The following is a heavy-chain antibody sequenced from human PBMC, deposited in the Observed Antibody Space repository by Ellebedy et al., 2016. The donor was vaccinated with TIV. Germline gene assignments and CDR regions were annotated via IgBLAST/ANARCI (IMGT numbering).Heavy chain of an antibody. Sequence: GESLKISCAASGFTFTTYAMHWVRQAPGKGLEWVSGIGTGGNTFYADSVRGRFTISRDNSKNTLYLQMNSLRAEDTAVYYCAKDDGMDVWGQGTTVTVSS. CDR1: GFTFTTYA. V-gene: IGHV3-23*01. CDR3: AKDDGMDV. CDR2: IGTGGNT. J-gene: IGHJ6*02.